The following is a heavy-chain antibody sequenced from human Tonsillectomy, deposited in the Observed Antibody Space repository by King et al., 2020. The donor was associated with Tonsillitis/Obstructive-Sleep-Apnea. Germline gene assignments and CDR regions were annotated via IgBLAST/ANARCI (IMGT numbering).Heavy chain of an antibody. J-gene: IGHJ5*02. V-gene: IGHV5-51*01. CDR2: IHPGDSDS. Sequence: QLVQSGAEVKKPGESLKISCKGSGYSFTNYWIGWVRQMPGKGLECMGIIHPGDSDSRYNPSFQGQGDISVDKSISTAYLQWSSLKASDTAIYYCARSTGFPWWFDPWGQGTLVTVSS. D-gene: IGHD1-1*01. CDR3: ARSTGFPWWFDP. CDR1: GYSFTNYW.